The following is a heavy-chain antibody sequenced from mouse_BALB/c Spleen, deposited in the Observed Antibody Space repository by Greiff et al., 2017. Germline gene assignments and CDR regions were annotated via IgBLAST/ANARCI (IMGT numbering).Heavy chain of an antibody. D-gene: IGHD1-1*01. J-gene: IGHJ3*01. CDR3: ARSTYYYGSSYQFAY. CDR2: IDPANGNT. CDR1: GFNIKDTY. V-gene: IGHV14-3*02. Sequence: VQLQQSGAELVKPGASVKLSCTASGFNIKDTYMHWVKQRPEQGLEWIGRIDPANGNTKYDPKFQGKATITADTSSNTAYLQLSSLTSEDTAVYYCARSTYYYGSSYQFAYWGQGTLVTVSA.